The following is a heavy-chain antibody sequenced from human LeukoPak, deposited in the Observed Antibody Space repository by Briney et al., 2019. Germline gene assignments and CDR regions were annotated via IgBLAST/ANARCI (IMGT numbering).Heavy chain of an antibody. CDR1: GFTFSNYA. V-gene: IGHV3-23*01. J-gene: IGHJ4*01. CDR2: IGTSGGWT. CDR3: AKDTSYRQGATNAPFDY. Sequence: GGSLRLSCAASGFTFSNYAMSWVRQAPGKGLEWVSGIGTSGGWTYYAGSVKGRFTISRDNSKNTLYLQMNSLRAEGTAEYYCAKDTSYRQGATNAPFDYWGHGTLVTVSS. D-gene: IGHD1-26*01.